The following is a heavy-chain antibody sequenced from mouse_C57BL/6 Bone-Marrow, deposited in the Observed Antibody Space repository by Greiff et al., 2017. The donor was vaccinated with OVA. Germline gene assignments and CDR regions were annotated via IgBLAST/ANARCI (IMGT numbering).Heavy chain of an antibody. J-gene: IGHJ3*01. CDR3: ARAGEEYYYGSPWFAY. CDR2: IYPGSGST. CDR1: GYTFTSYW. V-gene: IGHV1-55*01. Sequence: QVQLQQPGAELVKPGASVKMSCKASGYTFTSYWITWVKQRPGQGLEWIGDIYPGSGSTNYNEKFKSKATLTVDTSSSTAYMQLSSLTSEDSAVYYCARAGEEYYYGSPWFAYWGQGTLVTVSA. D-gene: IGHD1-1*01.